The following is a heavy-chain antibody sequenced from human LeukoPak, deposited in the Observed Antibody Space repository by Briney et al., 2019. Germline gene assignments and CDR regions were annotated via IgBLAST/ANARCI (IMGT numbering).Heavy chain of an antibody. J-gene: IGHJ5*02. D-gene: IGHD2-2*01. CDR3: ASRGGCSSTSCNNWFDP. V-gene: IGHV4-34*01. CDR2: ISHSGTT. CDR1: GGSFNGYY. Sequence: PSETLSLTCEVYGGSFNGYYWSWIRQPPGKGLEWIGEISHSGTTHYNASLKTRVTISVDTSKHQFSLKLSSVTAADTAVYFCASRGGCSSTSCNNWFDPWGQGTLVTVSS.